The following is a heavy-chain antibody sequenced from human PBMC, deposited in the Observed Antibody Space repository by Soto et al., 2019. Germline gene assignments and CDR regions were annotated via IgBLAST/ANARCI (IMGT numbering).Heavy chain of an antibody. CDR1: GFSLSTGGVG. CDR3: AHSRCGGDCLQSYSSPYYYGMDV. D-gene: IGHD2-21*02. V-gene: IGHV2-5*02. CDR2: IYWDDDK. J-gene: IGHJ6*02. Sequence: QITLKESGPSLVKPTQTLTLTCTFSGFSLSTGGVGVGWIRQPPGKALEWLALIYWDDDKRYSPSLRSRLTVTKDTAKNQVVLTLTNMDPVDPATYYCAHSRCGGDCLQSYSSPYYYGMDVWGQGTTVTVSS.